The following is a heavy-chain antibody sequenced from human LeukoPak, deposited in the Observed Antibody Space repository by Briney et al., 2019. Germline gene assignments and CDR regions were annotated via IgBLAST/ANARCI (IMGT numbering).Heavy chain of an antibody. V-gene: IGHV3-11*01. Sequence: PGGSLRLSCAASGFTFSDYYMSWIRQAPGKGLEWVSYISSSGSTIYYADSVKGRFTISRDNAKNSLYLQMNSLRSEDTAVYYCARASSSSNRFDYWGQGTLVTVSS. CDR1: GFTFSDYY. D-gene: IGHD6-6*01. CDR3: ARASSSSNRFDY. CDR2: ISSSGSTI. J-gene: IGHJ4*02.